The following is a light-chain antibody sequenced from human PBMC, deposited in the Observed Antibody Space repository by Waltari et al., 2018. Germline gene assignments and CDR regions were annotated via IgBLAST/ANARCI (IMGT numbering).Light chain of an antibody. Sequence: EVVLTQSPGTLSLSPGERATLSCRASQSLSRSRLAWYQQKPGQAPRLLMYAASRRATGIPDRFSGSGTGTDFSLTVSRVEPEDSAVYYCQQYGSSVMYTFCQGTKLEIQ. CDR3: QQYGSSVMYT. CDR1: QSLSRSR. J-gene: IGKJ2*01. CDR2: AAS. V-gene: IGKV3-20*01.